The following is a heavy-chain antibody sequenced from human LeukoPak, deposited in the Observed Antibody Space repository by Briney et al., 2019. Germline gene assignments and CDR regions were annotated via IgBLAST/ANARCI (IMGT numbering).Heavy chain of an antibody. CDR1: GFTFSNAW. V-gene: IGHV3-15*07. D-gene: IGHD3-22*01. J-gene: IGHJ4*02. CDR2: IKSKTDGGTT. CDR3: STTYYYDSSEGY. Sequence: GGSLRLSCAASGFTFSNAWMNWVRQAPGKGLEWVGRIKSKTDGGTTDYAAPVKGRFTVSRDDSKNTLYLQMNSLKTEDTAVYYCSTTYYYDSSEGYWGQGTLVTVSS.